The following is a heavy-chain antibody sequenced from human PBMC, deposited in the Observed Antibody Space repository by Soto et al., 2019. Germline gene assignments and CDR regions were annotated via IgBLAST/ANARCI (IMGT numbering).Heavy chain of an antibody. CDR2: ISGSGGST. CDR3: AKDRPRRNVDVYDMDV. J-gene: IGHJ6*02. D-gene: IGHD4-4*01. V-gene: IGHV3-23*01. Sequence: PGGSLRLSCAASGFTFSSYAMNWVRQAPGKGLEWVSAISGSGGSTYYADSVKGRFTISRDNSKNTLYLQMNSLRAEDTAVYYCAKDRPRRNVDVYDMDVWGQGTTVTVSS. CDR1: GFTFSSYA.